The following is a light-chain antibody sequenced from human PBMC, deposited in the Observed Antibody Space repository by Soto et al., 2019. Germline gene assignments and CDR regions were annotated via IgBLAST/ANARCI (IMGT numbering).Light chain of an antibody. CDR3: VSYTSRTTYV. CDR1: SSDVGGSNF. CDR2: DVA. Sequence: QSVLTQPASVSDSPGQSITISCTGTSSDVGGSNFVSWYQQRPGKPPKLIIYDVANRPSGVSNRFSGSKSGSTASLIISRLQTEDEADYYCVSYTSRTTYVSGTGTKVTVL. V-gene: IGLV2-14*03. J-gene: IGLJ1*01.